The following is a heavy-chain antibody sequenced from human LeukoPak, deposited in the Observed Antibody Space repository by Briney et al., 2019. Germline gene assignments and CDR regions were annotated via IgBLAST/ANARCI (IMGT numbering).Heavy chain of an antibody. Sequence: ASVKVSRKASGYTFTGYYMHWVRQAPGQGLEWMGWINPNSGGTNYAQKFQGRVTMTRDTSISTAYMELSRLRSDDTAVYYCARGSRALIPSGAEYYYYMDVWGKGTTVTVSS. D-gene: IGHD2-2*01. J-gene: IGHJ6*03. CDR3: ARGSRALIPSGAEYYYYMDV. CDR1: GYTFTGYY. CDR2: INPNSGGT. V-gene: IGHV1-2*02.